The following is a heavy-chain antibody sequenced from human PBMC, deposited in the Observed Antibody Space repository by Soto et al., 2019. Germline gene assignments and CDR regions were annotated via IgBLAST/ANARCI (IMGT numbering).Heavy chain of an antibody. CDR2: INHSGST. Sequence: SETLSLTGAVDGGSFSGDYWSWIRQPPGKGLEWIGEINHSGSTNYNPSLKSRVTISVDTSKNQFSLKLSSVTAADTAVYYCARGLEDSSGYYLPDFDYWGQGTLVTVSS. J-gene: IGHJ4*02. V-gene: IGHV4-34*01. D-gene: IGHD3-22*01. CDR1: GGSFSGDY. CDR3: ARGLEDSSGYYLPDFDY.